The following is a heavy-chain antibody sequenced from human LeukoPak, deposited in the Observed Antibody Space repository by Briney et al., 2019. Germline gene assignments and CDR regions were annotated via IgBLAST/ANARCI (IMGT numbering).Heavy chain of an antibody. V-gene: IGHV3-53*01. CDR1: GFTVSSNY. CDR3: ARARDSGSYPDAFDI. CDR2: IYSGGST. J-gene: IGHJ3*02. Sequence: PVGSLRLSCAASGFTVSSNYMSWVRQAPGKGLEWVSVIYSGGSTYYADSVTGRFTISRDNSKNTLYLQMNSLRAEDTAVYYCARARDSGSYPDAFDIWGQGTMVTVSS. D-gene: IGHD1-26*01.